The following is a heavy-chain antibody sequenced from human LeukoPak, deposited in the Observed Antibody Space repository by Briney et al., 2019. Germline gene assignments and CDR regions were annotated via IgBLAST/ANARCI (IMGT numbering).Heavy chain of an antibody. CDR3: TTGGYYSGQDY. CDR2: VKSKTDGGTT. Sequence: KPRGSPRLSCAASGFSFTYAWATWVRQAPGKGLEWVGRVKSKTDGGTTDYAAPVKGRFSISRDDSGNTLYLQMNSLETEDTALYYCTTGGYYSGQDYWGQVTLATVSS. J-gene: IGHJ4*02. V-gene: IGHV3-15*01. CDR1: GFSFTYAW. D-gene: IGHD6-19*01.